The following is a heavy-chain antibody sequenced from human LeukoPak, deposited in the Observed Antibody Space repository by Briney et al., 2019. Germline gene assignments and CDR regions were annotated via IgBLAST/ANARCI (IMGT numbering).Heavy chain of an antibody. V-gene: IGHV3-73*01. CDR3: IHYGSGSYSTDY. Sequence: GGSLRLSCAASGFTFSGSAMHWVRQASGKGLEWVGRIRSKVNSYATAYAASVKGRFTISRDDSKNTAYLQMNSLKTEDTAVYYCIHYGSGSYSTDYWGQGTLVTVSS. J-gene: IGHJ4*02. CDR1: GFTFSGSA. CDR2: IRSKVNSYAT. D-gene: IGHD3-10*01.